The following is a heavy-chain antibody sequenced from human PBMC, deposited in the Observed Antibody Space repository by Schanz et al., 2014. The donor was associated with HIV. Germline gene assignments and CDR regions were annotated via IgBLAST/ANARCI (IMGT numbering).Heavy chain of an antibody. Sequence: QVQLVESGGGVVQPGRSLRLSCAASGFPFSSYGMHWVRQAPGKGLEWVSAISGSSITYSADSVKGRFTISRDNSKNTLYLQMNSLRAEDTAVYYCALSRPSGYGGSWYFDLWGRGTLVAVSS. CDR3: ALSRPSGYGGSWYFDL. V-gene: IGHV3-NL1*01. CDR1: GFPFSSYG. J-gene: IGHJ2*01. CDR2: ISGSSIT. D-gene: IGHD2-15*01.